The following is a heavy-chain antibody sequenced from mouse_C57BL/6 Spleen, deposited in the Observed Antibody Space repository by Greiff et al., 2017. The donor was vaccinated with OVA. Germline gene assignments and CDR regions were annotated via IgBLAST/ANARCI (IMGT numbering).Heavy chain of an antibody. CDR2: INPNNGGT. V-gene: IGHV1-18*01. Sequence: EVKLQESGPELVKPGASVKIPCKASGYTFTDYNMDWVKQSHGKSLEWIGDINPNNGGTIYNQKFKGKATLTVDKSSSTAYMELRSLTSEDTAVYYCARSFYPYWYFDVWGTGTTVTVSS. D-gene: IGHD2-1*01. CDR1: GYTFTDYN. CDR3: ARSFYPYWYFDV. J-gene: IGHJ1*03.